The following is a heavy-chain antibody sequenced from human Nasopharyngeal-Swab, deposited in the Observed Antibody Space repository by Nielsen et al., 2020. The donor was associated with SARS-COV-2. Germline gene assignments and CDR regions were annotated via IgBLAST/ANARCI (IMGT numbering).Heavy chain of an antibody. CDR2: ISSSRSYI. J-gene: IGHJ3*02. V-gene: IGHV3-21*01. D-gene: IGHD6-13*01. CDR3: APPAGDAFDI. Sequence: GGSLRLSCAASGFTFSSYSMNWVRQAPGKGLEWVSSISSSRSYIYYADSVKGRFTISRDNAKNSLYLQMNSLRAEDTAVYYCAPPAGDAFDIWGQGTMVTVSS. CDR1: GFTFSSYS.